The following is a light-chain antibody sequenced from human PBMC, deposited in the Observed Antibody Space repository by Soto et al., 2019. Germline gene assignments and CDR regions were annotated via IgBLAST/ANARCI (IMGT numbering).Light chain of an antibody. J-gene: IGKJ3*01. V-gene: IGKV3-20*01. CDR2: GAS. Sequence: EIVLTQSPGTLSLSPGERATLSCRASQSLSGNYLAWYQQKPGQAPRLLIYGASSRATAIPDRFSGSGSGTAFTLTISRLEPEDFAVYYCQQYGNSPGFSFGPGTKVDIK. CDR1: QSLSGNY. CDR3: QQYGNSPGFS.